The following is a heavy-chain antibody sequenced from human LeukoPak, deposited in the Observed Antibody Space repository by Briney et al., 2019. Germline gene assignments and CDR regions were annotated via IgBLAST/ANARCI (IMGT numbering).Heavy chain of an antibody. CDR1: GDSIRSSEYY. V-gene: IGHV4-39*01. J-gene: IGHJ6*03. CDR3: ARHGRYDYMDV. Sequence: KPSETLSLTCTVSGDSIRSSEYYWGWIRQPPGKGLEWIGEINHSGSTNYNPSHKSRVTISADTSKNQFSLKLSSVTAADTAVYFCARHGRYDYMDVWGKGTTVTVSS. CDR2: INHSGST. D-gene: IGHD2-2*01.